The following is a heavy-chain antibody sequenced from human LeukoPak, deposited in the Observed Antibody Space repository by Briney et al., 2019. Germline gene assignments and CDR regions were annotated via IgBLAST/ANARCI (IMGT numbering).Heavy chain of an antibody. CDR2: IYTSGST. V-gene: IGHV4-4*07. CDR3: ARRESSNWYGIFDY. CDR1: GGSISSYY. J-gene: IGHJ4*02. Sequence: SETLSLTCTVSGGSISSYYWSWIRQPAGKGLEWIGRIYTSGSTNYNPSLKSRVTMSVDTSKNQFSLKMSSVTAADTAVYYCARRESSNWYGIFDYWGQGALVTVSS. D-gene: IGHD6-13*01.